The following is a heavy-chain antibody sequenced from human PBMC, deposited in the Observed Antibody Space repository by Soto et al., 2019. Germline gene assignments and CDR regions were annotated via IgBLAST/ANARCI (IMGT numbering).Heavy chain of an antibody. Sequence: QVQLVQSGAEVKKPGSSVKVSCKASGGTFSTYVISWVRQAPGQGLEWMGGIIPVFATTNYAQKFQGRVTITADESTRTGXXELNSLRSEDTAVYYCARGRIAGAATDFYYYGMDVWGQGTSVTVSS. CDR3: ARGRIAGAATDFYYYGMDV. D-gene: IGHD1-26*01. CDR1: GGTFSTYV. J-gene: IGHJ6*02. V-gene: IGHV1-69*12. CDR2: IIPVFATT.